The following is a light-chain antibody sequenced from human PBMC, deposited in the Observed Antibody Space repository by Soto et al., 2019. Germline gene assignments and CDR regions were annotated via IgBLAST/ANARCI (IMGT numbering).Light chain of an antibody. CDR3: SSYPSSSILEV. CDR1: SSDVGGYNY. J-gene: IGLJ1*01. Sequence: QSALTQPASVSGSPGQSITISCTGTSSDVGGYNYVSWYQQHPGKAPKLMIYDLSNRPSGVSNRFSGYKSGNTASLTISGLQAEDEADYYCSSYPSSSILEVFGTGTKLTVL. CDR2: DLS. V-gene: IGLV2-14*01.